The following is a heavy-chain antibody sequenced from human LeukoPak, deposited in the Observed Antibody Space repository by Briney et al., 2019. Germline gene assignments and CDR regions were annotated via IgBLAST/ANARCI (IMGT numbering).Heavy chain of an antibody. CDR2: IRYDGSNK. CDR1: GFTFSSYG. D-gene: IGHD3-10*01. J-gene: IGHJ3*02. V-gene: IGHV3-30*02. Sequence: AGGSLRLSCAASGFTFSSYGMHWVRQAPGKGLEWVAFIRYDGSNKYYADSVKGRFTISRDNSKNTLYLQMNSLRAEDTAVYYCAKDGEYYYGSGSYYSDAFDIWGQGTMSPSLQ. CDR3: AKDGEYYYGSGSYYSDAFDI.